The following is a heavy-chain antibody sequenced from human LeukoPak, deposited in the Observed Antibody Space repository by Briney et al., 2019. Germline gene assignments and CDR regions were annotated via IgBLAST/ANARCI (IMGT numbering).Heavy chain of an antibody. Sequence: PGGSLRLSCAASGFTFSSYSMNWVRQAPGKGLEWVSSISSSSSYIYYVDSVKGRFTISRDNAKNSLYLQMNSLRAEDTAVYYCARGGDLPAWGQGTLVTVSS. CDR2: ISSSSSYI. CDR1: GFTFSSYS. CDR3: ARGGDLPA. D-gene: IGHD3-10*01. V-gene: IGHV3-21*01. J-gene: IGHJ4*02.